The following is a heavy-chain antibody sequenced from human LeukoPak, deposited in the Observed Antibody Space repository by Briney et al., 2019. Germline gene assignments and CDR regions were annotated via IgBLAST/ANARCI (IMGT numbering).Heavy chain of an antibody. Sequence: ASVKVSCKASRGTVSTYATSWVGQAPRQGLEWMGGIIPILVTANYPKTLQGRVTITAYQSTSTAYMELSSLRSEDTAVYSCASSYSSSWYRWFRYYYGMAVWGQACTVTVYS. J-gene: IGHJ6*02. V-gene: IGHV1-69*13. D-gene: IGHD6-13*01. CDR3: ASSYSSSWYRWFRYYYGMAV. CDR1: RGTVSTYA. CDR2: IIPILVTA.